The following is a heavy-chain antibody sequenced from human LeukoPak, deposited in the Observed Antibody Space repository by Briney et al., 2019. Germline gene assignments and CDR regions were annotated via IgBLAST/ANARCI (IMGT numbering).Heavy chain of an antibody. CDR3: ARSNPGVNNWFDP. Sequence: PGRSLRLSCAASGFTFSSYAMHWVRQAPGKGLEWVAVISYDGSNKYYADSVKGRFTISRDDSKNTLYLQMNSLRAEDTAVYYCARSNPGVNNWFDPWGQGTLVTVSS. CDR1: GFTFSSYA. CDR2: ISYDGSNK. V-gene: IGHV3-30-3*01. D-gene: IGHD2-21*01. J-gene: IGHJ5*02.